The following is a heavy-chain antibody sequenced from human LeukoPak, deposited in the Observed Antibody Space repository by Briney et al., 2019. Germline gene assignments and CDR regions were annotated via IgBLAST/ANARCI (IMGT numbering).Heavy chain of an antibody. CDR2: GSNK. J-gene: IGHJ6*02. Sequence: GSNKYYADSVKGLFTISRDNSKNTLYLQMNSLRAEDTAVYYCAKDALTGYYRNYYYYGMDVWGQGTTVTVSS. V-gene: IGHV3-30*02. D-gene: IGHD3-9*01. CDR3: AKDALTGYYRNYYYYGMDV.